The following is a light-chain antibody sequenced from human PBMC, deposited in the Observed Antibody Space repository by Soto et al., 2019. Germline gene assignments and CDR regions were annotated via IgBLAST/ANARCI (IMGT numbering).Light chain of an antibody. CDR1: QSVSSSY. CDR2: GAS. CDR3: QQYGDSPRT. J-gene: IGKJ3*01. Sequence: EIVLTQSPGTLSLSPGERATLSCRASQSVSSSYLAWYQQKPGQAPRLLIYGASSRATGIPDRFSGSGSGTDFTLTISGLEPEDFAVYYCQQYGDSPRTFGPGTKVIS. V-gene: IGKV3-20*01.